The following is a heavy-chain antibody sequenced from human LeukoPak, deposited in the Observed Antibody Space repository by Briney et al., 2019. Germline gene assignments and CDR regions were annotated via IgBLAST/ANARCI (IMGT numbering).Heavy chain of an antibody. J-gene: IGHJ4*02. CDR3: ARGEPQLSPPKGSFDY. D-gene: IGHD1-14*01. CDR2: ISGSAGST. CDR1: GFTFSSYA. V-gene: IGHV3-23*01. Sequence: GGSLRLSCAASGFTFSSYAMSWVRQAPGKGLEWVSAISGSAGSTYYADSVKGRFTISRDNSKNTLYLQMNSLRAEDTAVYYCARGEPQLSPPKGSFDYWGQGTLVTVSS.